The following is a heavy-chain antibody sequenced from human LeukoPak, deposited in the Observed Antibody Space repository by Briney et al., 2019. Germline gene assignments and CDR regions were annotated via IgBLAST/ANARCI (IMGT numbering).Heavy chain of an antibody. V-gene: IGHV4-30-4*07. CDR1: GGSISSGGYS. D-gene: IGHD5-12*01. J-gene: IGHJ4*02. Sequence: KASETLSLTCAVSGGSISSGGYSWSWIRQPPGKGLEWIGYIYYSGGTYYNPSLKSRVTISVDTSKNQFSLKVTSVTAADTAVYYCASHSGGYAYWGQGTLVTVSS. CDR2: IYYSGGT. CDR3: ASHSGGYAY.